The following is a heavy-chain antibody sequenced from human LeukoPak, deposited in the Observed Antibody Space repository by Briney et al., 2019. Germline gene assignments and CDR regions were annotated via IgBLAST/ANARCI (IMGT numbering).Heavy chain of an antibody. CDR2: IRSKAYGGTT. J-gene: IGHJ4*02. CDR3: TRGLLWFGEFKFDY. D-gene: IGHD3-10*01. V-gene: IGHV3-49*04. Sequence: GGSLRLSCTASGFTFGDYAMSWVRQAPGKGLEWVGFIRSKAYGGTTEYAASVKGRFTISRDDSKSIAYLQMNSLKTEDTAVYYCTRGLLWFGEFKFDYWGQGTLVTVSS. CDR1: GFTFGDYA.